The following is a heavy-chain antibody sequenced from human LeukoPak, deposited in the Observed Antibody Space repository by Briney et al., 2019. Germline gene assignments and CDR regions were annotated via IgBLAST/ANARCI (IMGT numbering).Heavy chain of an antibody. V-gene: IGHV1-2*06. CDR1: GYTFTGYY. J-gene: IGHJ4*02. D-gene: IGHD6-6*01. CDR2: INPNSGGT. Sequence: ASVKVSCKASGYTFTGYYVHWVRQAPGQGLEWMGRINPNSGGTNYAQKFEGRVTMTRDTSISTAYMELSRLRSDDTAVYYCAYSSYSSSSYFDYWGQGTLVTVSS. CDR3: AYSSYSSSSYFDY.